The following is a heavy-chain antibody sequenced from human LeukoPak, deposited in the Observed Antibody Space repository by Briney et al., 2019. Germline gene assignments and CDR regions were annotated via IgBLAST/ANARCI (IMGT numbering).Heavy chain of an antibody. CDR2: IYHSGST. CDR1: GGSISSGGYS. D-gene: IGHD3-10*01. V-gene: IGHV4-30-2*01. CDR3: ARGNYYGSGSYYGNDAFDI. J-gene: IGHJ3*02. Sequence: SETLSLTCAVSGGSISSGGYSWSWIRQPPGKGLEWIGCIYHSGSTYYNPSLKSRVTISVDRSKNQFSLKLSSVTAADTAVYYCARGNYYGSGSYYGNDAFDIWGQGTMVTVSS.